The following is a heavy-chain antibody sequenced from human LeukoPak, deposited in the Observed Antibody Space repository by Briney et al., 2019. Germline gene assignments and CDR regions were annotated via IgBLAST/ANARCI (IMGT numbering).Heavy chain of an antibody. CDR1: GFTFSSYG. V-gene: IGHV3-30*18. J-gene: IGHJ4*02. D-gene: IGHD3-22*01. CDR3: AKAVSYYDSSGFDY. CDR2: ISNEASTQ. Sequence: PGGSLRLSCAASGFTFSSYGMHWVRQAPGEGLEWVAVISNEASTQYYADSVKGRFTISRDNSKNTLYLQMNSLRAEDTAVYYCAKAVSYYDSSGFDYWGQGTLVTVSS.